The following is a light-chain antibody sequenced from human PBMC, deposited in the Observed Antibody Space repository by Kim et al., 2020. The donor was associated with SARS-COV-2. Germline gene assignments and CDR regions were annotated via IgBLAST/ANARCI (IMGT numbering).Light chain of an antibody. Sequence: QSVLTQPASVSGSPGQSVTISCSGTSSDVGSYNLICWYQQHPGNAPKLMIYDVSKRPAGVSNRSSGSKAGNTASLTISVLQAEDAADYYGCSYAGRSTWVFGGGTQVTVL. CDR2: DVS. CDR3: CSYAGRSTWV. J-gene: IGLJ3*02. V-gene: IGLV2-23*02. CDR1: SSDVGSYNL.